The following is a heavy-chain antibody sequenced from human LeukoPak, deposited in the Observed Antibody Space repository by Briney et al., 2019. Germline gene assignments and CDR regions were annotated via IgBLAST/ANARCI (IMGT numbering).Heavy chain of an antibody. Sequence: PSETLSLTCTVSGGSMNTYYWSWIRQPPGKGLEWIGYIYYSGSTNYNPSLKSRVTISIDTSKNQFSLKLSSVTAADTAVYYCAARGYSYGTPFDYWGQGTLVTVSS. CDR2: IYYSGST. J-gene: IGHJ4*02. V-gene: IGHV4-59*01. CDR1: GGSMNTYY. CDR3: AARGYSYGTPFDY. D-gene: IGHD5-18*01.